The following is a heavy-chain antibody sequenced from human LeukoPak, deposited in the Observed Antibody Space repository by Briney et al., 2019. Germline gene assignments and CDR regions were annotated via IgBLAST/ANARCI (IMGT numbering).Heavy chain of an antibody. D-gene: IGHD3-22*01. Sequence: PGGSLRLSCAASGFTFSSYWMSWVRQAPGKGLEWVANIKQDGSEKYYVDSVKGRFTLSRDNAKNSLYLQMNSLRAEDTAVYYCARESRDSSGYYYRLSDYWGQGTLVTVSS. CDR1: GFTFSSYW. CDR3: ARESRDSSGYYYRLSDY. V-gene: IGHV3-7*01. CDR2: IKQDGSEK. J-gene: IGHJ4*02.